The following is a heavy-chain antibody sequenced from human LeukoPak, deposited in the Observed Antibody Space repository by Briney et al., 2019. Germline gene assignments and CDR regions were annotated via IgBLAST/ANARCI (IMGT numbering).Heavy chain of an antibody. CDR2: IYCSGST. CDR1: GGSISSYY. J-gene: IGHJ3*02. Sequence: SETLSLTCTVSGGSISSYYWSWIRQPPGKGLEWIGYIYCSGSTNYNPSLKSRVTISVDTSKNQFSLKLSSVTAADTAVYYCAREGLIWGAFDIWGQGTMVTVSS. D-gene: IGHD2-8*01. CDR3: AREGLIWGAFDI. V-gene: IGHV4-59*01.